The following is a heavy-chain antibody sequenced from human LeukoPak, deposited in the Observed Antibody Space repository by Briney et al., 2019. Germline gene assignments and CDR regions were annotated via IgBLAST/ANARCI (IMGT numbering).Heavy chain of an antibody. V-gene: IGHV4-39*07. CDR2: IYYSGST. J-gene: IGHJ4*02. D-gene: IGHD3-9*01. CDR3: ARVGYDILTGYDTAIDY. Sequence: SETLSLTCTVAGGSIRSSSYYWGWIRQPPGKGLEWIGSIYYSGSTYYNPSLKSRVTMSVDTSKNQFSLKLSSVTAADTAVYYCARVGYDILTGYDTAIDYWGQGTLVTVSS. CDR1: GGSIRSSSYY.